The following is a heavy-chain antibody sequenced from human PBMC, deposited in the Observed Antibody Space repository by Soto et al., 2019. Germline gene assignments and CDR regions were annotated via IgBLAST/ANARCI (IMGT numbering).Heavy chain of an antibody. D-gene: IGHD6-13*01. Sequence: ASVKVSCKASGYSFTSYAVHWVRQAPGQRLEWMGWINAGNGSTYYADSVKGRFTISRDNSKNTLYLQMSSLRAEDTAVYYCVKAGYSSSWYLYYFDYWGQGTLVTVSS. CDR3: VKAGYSSSWYLYYFDY. J-gene: IGHJ4*02. V-gene: IGHV1-3*01. CDR2: INAGNGST. CDR1: GYSFTSYA.